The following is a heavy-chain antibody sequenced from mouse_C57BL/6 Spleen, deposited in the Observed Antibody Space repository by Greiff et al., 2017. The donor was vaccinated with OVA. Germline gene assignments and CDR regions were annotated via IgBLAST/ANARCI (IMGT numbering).Heavy chain of an antibody. D-gene: IGHD2-2*01. J-gene: IGHJ4*01. V-gene: IGHV5-9-1*02. Sequence: EVQVVESGEGLVKPGGSLKLSCAASGFTFSSYAMSWVRQTPEKRLEWVAYISSGGDYIYYADTVKGRFTISRDNARKTLYLQMGSLKSEDTAMYYCTRLVYYYAMDYWGQGTSVTVSS. CDR2: ISSGGDYI. CDR3: TRLVYYYAMDY. CDR1: GFTFSSYA.